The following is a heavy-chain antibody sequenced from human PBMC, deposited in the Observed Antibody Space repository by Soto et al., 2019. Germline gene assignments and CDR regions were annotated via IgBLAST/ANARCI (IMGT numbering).Heavy chain of an antibody. CDR3: ATYYYGSGSQDYYGMDV. J-gene: IGHJ6*02. D-gene: IGHD3-10*01. CDR2: ISAYNGNT. Sequence: QVQLVQSGAEVKKPGASVKVSCKASGYTFTSYGISWVRQAPGQGLEWMGWISAYNGNTNYAQKLQGRVTMTTDTSRSTAYMELRSRRSDDTAVYYCATYYYGSGSQDYYGMDVWGQGTTVTVSS. V-gene: IGHV1-18*01. CDR1: GYTFTSYG.